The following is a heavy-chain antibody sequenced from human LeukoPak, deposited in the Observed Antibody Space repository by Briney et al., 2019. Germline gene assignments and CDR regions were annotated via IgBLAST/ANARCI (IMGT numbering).Heavy chain of an antibody. D-gene: IGHD1-7*01. Sequence: PGGSLRLSCAASGFTFSNYGMHWVRQAPGKGLEWVAVISSDGGTDYYADPVKGRFTISRDSSKSTMYLQMNSLRTEDTAVYYCTREGMGTSFSAWFDPWGQGTLVTVSS. CDR3: TREGMGTSFSAWFDP. CDR1: GFTFSNYG. J-gene: IGHJ5*01. CDR2: ISSDGGTD. V-gene: IGHV3-30*03.